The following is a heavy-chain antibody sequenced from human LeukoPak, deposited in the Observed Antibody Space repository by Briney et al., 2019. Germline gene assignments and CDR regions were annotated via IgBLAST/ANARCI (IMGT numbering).Heavy chain of an antibody. V-gene: IGHV4-59*08. J-gene: IGHJ6*03. CDR1: GGSISSYY. Sequence: SETLSLTCTVSGGSISSYYWSWIRQPPGKGLEWIGYIYYSGSTNYNPSLKSRVTISVDTSKNQFSLKLSSVTAADTAVYYCASEGVVPAASRYYYYYYMDVWGKGTTVTVSS. CDR3: ASEGVVPAASRYYYYYYMDV. CDR2: IYYSGST. D-gene: IGHD2-2*01.